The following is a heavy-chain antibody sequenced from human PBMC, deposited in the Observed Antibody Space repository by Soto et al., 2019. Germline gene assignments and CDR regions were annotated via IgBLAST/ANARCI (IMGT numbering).Heavy chain of an antibody. Sequence: LSLTCAISGDSVSSNSAAWNWIRQSPSRGLEWLGRTYYRSKWYNDYAVSVKSRITINPDTSKNQFSLQLNSVTPEDTAVYYCARSRISLGYCSGGSCYSWFDPWGQGTLVTVSS. J-gene: IGHJ5*02. V-gene: IGHV6-1*01. D-gene: IGHD2-15*01. CDR3: ARSRISLGYCSGGSCYSWFDP. CDR1: GDSVSSNSAA. CDR2: TYYRSKWYN.